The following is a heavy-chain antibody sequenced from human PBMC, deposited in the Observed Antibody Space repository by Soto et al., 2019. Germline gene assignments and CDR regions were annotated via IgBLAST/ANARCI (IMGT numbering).Heavy chain of an antibody. D-gene: IGHD3-10*01. CDR1: GGSFSGYY. V-gene: IGHV4-34*01. J-gene: IGHJ6*02. CDR2: INDSGST. CDR3: ARVPVRKYYRAGSYQNYYFGMDV. Sequence: SETLSLTCAVYGGSFSGYYWSWIRQPSGKGLEWIGEINDSGSTKYNPSLKSRVTISVDRSKSQFSLNLSSVTAADTAIYFCARVPVRKYYRAGSYQNYYFGMDVWGQGTTVTVSS.